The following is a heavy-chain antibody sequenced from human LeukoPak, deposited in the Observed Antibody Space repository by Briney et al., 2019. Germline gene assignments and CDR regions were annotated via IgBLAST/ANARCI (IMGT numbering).Heavy chain of an antibody. V-gene: IGHV3-7*03. CDR1: GFTFSSYW. D-gene: IGHD2-21*02. J-gene: IGHJ2*01. Sequence: PGGSLRLSCAASGFTFSSYWMSWVRQAPGKGLEWVANMKHDGSEFYYADSVKGRFTISRDNSKNTLYLQMNSLRAEDTAVYYCAKYAVTLNWYFDLWGRGTLVTVSS. CDR2: MKHDGSEF. CDR3: AKYAVTLNWYFDL.